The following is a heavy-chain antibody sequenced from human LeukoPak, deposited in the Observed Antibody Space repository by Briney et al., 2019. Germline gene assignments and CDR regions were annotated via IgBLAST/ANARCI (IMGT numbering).Heavy chain of an antibody. CDR3: ARAGSGSYYGSFGAFDI. CDR2: IIPTFGTA. Sequence: ASVKVSCKASGGTFSSYAISWVRQAPGQGLEWMGGIIPTFGTANYAQKFQGRVTITADESTSTAYMELSSLRSEDTAVYYCARAGSGSYYGSFGAFDIWGQGTMVTVSS. V-gene: IGHV1-69*13. D-gene: IGHD1-26*01. J-gene: IGHJ3*02. CDR1: GGTFSSYA.